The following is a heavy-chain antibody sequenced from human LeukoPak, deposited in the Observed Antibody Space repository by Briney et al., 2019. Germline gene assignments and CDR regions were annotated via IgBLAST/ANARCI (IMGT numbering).Heavy chain of an antibody. D-gene: IGHD6-13*01. V-gene: IGHV3-48*01. CDR1: GFTFSSYS. CDR3: ARDATAAVSWFDP. Sequence: GGSLRLSCAASGFTFSSYSMNWVRQAPGKGLEWVSYISSSSTIYYADSVKGRFTISRDNAKNSLYLQMNSLRAEDTAVYYCARDATAAVSWFDPWGQGTLVTVSS. CDR2: ISSSSTI. J-gene: IGHJ5*02.